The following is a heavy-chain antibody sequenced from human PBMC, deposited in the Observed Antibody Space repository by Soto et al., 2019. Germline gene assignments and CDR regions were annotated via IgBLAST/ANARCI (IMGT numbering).Heavy chain of an antibody. CDR2: IYTSGST. J-gene: IGHJ4*02. Sequence: SETLSLTCTVSGGSISSYYWSWIRQPAGKGLEWIGRIYTSGSTNYNPSLKSRVTMSVDTSKNQFSLKLSSVTAADTAVYYCARGSQLGEPYYFDYWGQGTLVTVSS. CDR3: ARGSQLGEPYYFDY. V-gene: IGHV4-4*07. D-gene: IGHD6-6*01. CDR1: GGSISSYY.